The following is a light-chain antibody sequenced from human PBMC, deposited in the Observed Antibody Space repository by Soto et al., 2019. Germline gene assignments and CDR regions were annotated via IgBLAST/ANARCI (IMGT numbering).Light chain of an antibody. CDR1: QTITPTF. V-gene: IGKV3-20*01. CDR3: QQFGVSPT. CDR2: GAS. Sequence: EIVLTQSPGTLSLSPGERATLSCRASQTITPTFLAWYQQKPGQAPRLLIYGASSRATDIPDRFSGSGSGTDFNLTISKLEPEDFALYYCQQFGVSPTFGGGTKVDIK. J-gene: IGKJ4*01.